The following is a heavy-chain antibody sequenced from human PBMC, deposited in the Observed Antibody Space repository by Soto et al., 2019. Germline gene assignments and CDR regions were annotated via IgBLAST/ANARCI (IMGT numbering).Heavy chain of an antibody. Sequence: EVQLVESGGGLVQPGGSLRLSCAASGFTFSSYSMSWVRQAPGKGLEWVSYISSSSSTIYYADSVKGRFTISRDNAKNSLYLQMNSLRDEDTAVYYCARDLSSVSTSSFDYWGQGTLVTVSS. J-gene: IGHJ4*02. CDR3: ARDLSSVSTSSFDY. D-gene: IGHD3-22*01. CDR2: ISSSSSTI. V-gene: IGHV3-48*02. CDR1: GFTFSSYS.